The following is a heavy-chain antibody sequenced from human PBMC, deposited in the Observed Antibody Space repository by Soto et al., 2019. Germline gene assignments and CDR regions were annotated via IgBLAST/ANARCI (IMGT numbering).Heavy chain of an antibody. CDR1: GGSISSSSYY. CDR3: ARQDIVARGFVDY. D-gene: IGHD5-12*01. Sequence: QLQLQESGPGLVKPSETLSLTCTVSGGSISSSSYYWGWIRQPPGKGLEGIGSIYYSGSTYYNPSLKSRVTISVDTSKNQFSLKLSSVTAADTAVYYCARQDIVARGFVDYWGQGTLVTVSS. J-gene: IGHJ4*02. V-gene: IGHV4-39*01. CDR2: IYYSGST.